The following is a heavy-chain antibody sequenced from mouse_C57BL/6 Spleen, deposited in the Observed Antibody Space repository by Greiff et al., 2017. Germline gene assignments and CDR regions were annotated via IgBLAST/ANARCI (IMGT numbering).Heavy chain of an antibody. D-gene: IGHD2-4*01. CDR1: GYAFSSSW. Sequence: VQGVESGPELVKPGASVKISCKASGYAFSSSWMNWVKQRPGKGLEWIGRIYPGDGDTNYNGKFKGKATLTADKSSSTAYMQLSSLTSEDSAVYFCASYYDDGYFDYWGQGTTLTVSS. CDR3: ASYYDDGYFDY. V-gene: IGHV1-82*01. J-gene: IGHJ2*01. CDR2: IYPGDGDT.